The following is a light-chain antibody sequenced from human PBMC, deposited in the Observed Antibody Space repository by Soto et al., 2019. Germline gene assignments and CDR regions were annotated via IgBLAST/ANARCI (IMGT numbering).Light chain of an antibody. Sequence: EIVLTQSPGTLSLSPGERATLSCRASQSVSSNLAWYQQKPGQAPRLLIYGASSRATGIPDRFSGSGSGTDFTLTISRLDPEDFAVYYCQQYGGSPQITFGQGTRLEIK. J-gene: IGKJ5*01. CDR2: GAS. V-gene: IGKV3-20*01. CDR3: QQYGGSPQIT. CDR1: QSVSSN.